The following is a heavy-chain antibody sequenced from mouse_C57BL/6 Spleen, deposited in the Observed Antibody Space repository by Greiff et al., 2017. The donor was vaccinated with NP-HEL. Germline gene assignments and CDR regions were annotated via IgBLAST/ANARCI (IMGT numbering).Heavy chain of an antibody. V-gene: IGHV1-61*01. Sequence: QVQLQQPGAELVRPGSSVKLSCKASGYTFTSYWMDWVKQRPGQGLEWIGNIYPSDSETHYNQKFKDKATLTVDKSSSTAYMQLSSLTSEDSAVYYWAYSNYVRYAMDYWGQGTSVTVSS. CDR2: IYPSDSET. CDR3: AYSNYVRYAMDY. CDR1: GYTFTSYW. D-gene: IGHD2-5*01. J-gene: IGHJ4*01.